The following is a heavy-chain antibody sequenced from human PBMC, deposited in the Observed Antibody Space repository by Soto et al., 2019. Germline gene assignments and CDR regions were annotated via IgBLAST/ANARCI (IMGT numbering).Heavy chain of an antibody. D-gene: IGHD6-19*01. J-gene: IGHJ6*02. CDR1: GGSISSSSYY. CDR3: AVAGYSSGGPWDV. CDR2: IYYSGST. Sequence: SETLSLTCTVSGGSISSSSYYWGWIRQPPGKGLEWIGSIYYSGSTYYNPSLKSRVTISVDTSKNQFSLKASDTAMYYCAVAGYSSGGPWDVWGQGTTVTVSS. V-gene: IGHV4-39*07.